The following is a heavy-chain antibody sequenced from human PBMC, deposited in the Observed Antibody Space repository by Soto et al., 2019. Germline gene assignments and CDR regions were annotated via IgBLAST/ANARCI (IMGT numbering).Heavy chain of an antibody. CDR1: GYSFTRYY. J-gene: IGHJ4*02. Sequence: QVQLVQSGAEVKKPGASVKVSCKASGYSFTRYYINWVRQAPGQGLEWMGWISAYNGNTHYEEKLQGRVTLTTDTSTSTAYMELRSLRSDDTAVYFCARGGQWDFLSDYWGQGNLVNVSS. CDR2: ISAYNGNT. CDR3: ARGGQWDFLSDY. D-gene: IGHD1-26*01. V-gene: IGHV1-18*01.